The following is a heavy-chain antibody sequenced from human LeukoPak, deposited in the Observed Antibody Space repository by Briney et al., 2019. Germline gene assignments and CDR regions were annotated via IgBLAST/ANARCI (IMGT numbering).Heavy chain of an antibody. CDR3: GSRRTAMFGVIKGPIDY. J-gene: IGHJ4*02. CDR2: INHSGSP. Sequence: SETLSLTCAVYGGSFSDYYWTWIRQPPGKGLEWIGEINHSGSPNNNPSLKSRVSISFGTSKNQFSLKLTSVTAADTAVYYCGSRRTAMFGVIKGPIDYWGQGTLVTVSS. D-gene: IGHD3-3*01. V-gene: IGHV4-34*01. CDR1: GGSFSDYY.